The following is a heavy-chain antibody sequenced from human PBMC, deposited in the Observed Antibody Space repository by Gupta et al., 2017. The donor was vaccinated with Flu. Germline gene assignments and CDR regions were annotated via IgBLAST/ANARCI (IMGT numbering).Heavy chain of an antibody. J-gene: IGHJ2*01. Sequence: QVQLQESGPGLVKPSETLSLTCTVSGGSISSYYWSWIRPPPGKGLEWIGYIYYSGSTNYTPSLKSRVTISVDTSKNQFSLKLSSVTAADTAVYYCARAPRGWGGGLWYFDLWGRGTLVTVSS. CDR2: IYYSGST. CDR1: GGSISSYY. D-gene: IGHD3-16*01. CDR3: ARAPRGWGGGLWYFDL. V-gene: IGHV4-59*01.